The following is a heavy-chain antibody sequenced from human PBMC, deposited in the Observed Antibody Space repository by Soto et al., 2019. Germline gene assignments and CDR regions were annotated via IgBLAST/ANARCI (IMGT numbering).Heavy chain of an antibody. J-gene: IGHJ3*02. V-gene: IGHV1-18*01. CDR3: ARDLPTTADAFDI. Sequence: ASVKVSCQASGYTITIYGSSWVRQAPGQGLEWMGWISAYNGNTNYAQKLQGRATMTTDTSTSTAYMELRSLRSDDTAVYYCARDLPTTADAFDIWGQGTMVTVSS. CDR1: GYTITIYG. CDR2: ISAYNGNT.